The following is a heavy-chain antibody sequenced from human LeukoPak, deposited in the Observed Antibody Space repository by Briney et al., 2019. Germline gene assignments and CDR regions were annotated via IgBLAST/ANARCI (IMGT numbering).Heavy chain of an antibody. CDR3: ARDYVVVVAATYAFDI. CDR1: GYTFTGYY. CDR2: INPNSGGT. Sequence: ASVKVSCKASGYTFTGYYMHWVRQAPGQGLEWMGWINPNSGGTNYAQKFQGRVTMTRDTSISTAYMELSRLRSDDTAVYYCARDYVVVVAATYAFDIWGQGTMVTVSS. D-gene: IGHD2-15*01. V-gene: IGHV1-2*02. J-gene: IGHJ3*02.